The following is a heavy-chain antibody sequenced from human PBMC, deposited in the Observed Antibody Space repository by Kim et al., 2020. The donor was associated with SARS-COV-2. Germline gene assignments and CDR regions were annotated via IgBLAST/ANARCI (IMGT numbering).Heavy chain of an antibody. J-gene: IGHJ4*02. CDR1: GGTLNTHA. Sequence: SVKVSCKASGGTLNTHALSWLRQAPGQGLEWMGGITPQFGTANYAKKFHDRVRITADKVLNSAYMEMSGLTVEDTAVHYCARDRSPGGEFAYGYHIVFDTWGQGTLVTVSS. CDR3: ARDRSPGGEFAYGYHIVFDT. CDR2: ITPQFGTA. V-gene: IGHV1-69*06. D-gene: IGHD5-18*01.